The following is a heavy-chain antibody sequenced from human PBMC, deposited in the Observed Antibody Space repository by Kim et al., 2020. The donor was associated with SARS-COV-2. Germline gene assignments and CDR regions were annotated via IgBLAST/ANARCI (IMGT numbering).Heavy chain of an antibody. CDR2: IDPSDSYT. CDR3: ARGYIAAAGEPPPRNWFDP. D-gene: IGHD6-13*01. CDR1: GYSFTSYW. J-gene: IGHJ5*02. V-gene: IGHV5-10-1*01. Sequence: GESLKISCKGSGYSFTSYWISWVRQMPGKGLEWMGRIDPSDSYTNYSPSFQGHVTISADKSISTAYLQWSSLKASDTAMYYCARGYIAAAGEPPPRNWFDPWGQGTLVTVSS.